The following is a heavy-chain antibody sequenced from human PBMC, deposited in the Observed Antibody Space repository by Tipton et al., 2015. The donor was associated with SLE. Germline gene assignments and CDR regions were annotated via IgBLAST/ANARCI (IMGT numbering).Heavy chain of an antibody. V-gene: IGHV4-38-2*02. CDR3: ARRLGGESPCYFDL. D-gene: IGHD3-16*01. CDR1: ASSISNVHL. Sequence: TLSLTCTVSASSISNVHLWGWIRQPPGKGLEWVGTMYDGGTTHYNPSLESRVTMSLDKSENQFSLNLNSVSAADTAVYFCARRLGGESPCYFDLWGRGTLVPVSS. CDR2: MYDGGTT. J-gene: IGHJ2*01.